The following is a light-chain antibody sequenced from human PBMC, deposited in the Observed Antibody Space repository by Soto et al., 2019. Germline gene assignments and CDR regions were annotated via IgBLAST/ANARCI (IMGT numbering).Light chain of an antibody. J-gene: IGLJ1*01. CDR2: EVT. V-gene: IGLV2-14*01. CDR1: SSDGDDYKY. Sequence: QSALTQPASVSGSPGQSITISCTGISSDGDDYKYVSWYQQHPGKAPKLMIYEVTYRPSGVSNRFSGSKSGNTASLTISGLQAEDEADYYCSSYTSTSTVFGTGTKLTVL. CDR3: SSYTSTSTV.